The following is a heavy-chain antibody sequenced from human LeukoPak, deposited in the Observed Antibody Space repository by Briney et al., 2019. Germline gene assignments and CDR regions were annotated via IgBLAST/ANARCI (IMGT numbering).Heavy chain of an antibody. Sequence: PGGSLRLSCAASGFTFSSHWMHWVRQVLGKGLVWVSRINSEGSSTSYADSVKGRFTISRDNAKNTLYLQMNGLGVEDTAVYYCARGPSSGGFFVGDYWGQGTLVTVSS. CDR1: GFTFSSHW. CDR2: INSEGSST. CDR3: ARGPSSGGFFVGDY. J-gene: IGHJ4*02. V-gene: IGHV3-74*01. D-gene: IGHD6-19*01.